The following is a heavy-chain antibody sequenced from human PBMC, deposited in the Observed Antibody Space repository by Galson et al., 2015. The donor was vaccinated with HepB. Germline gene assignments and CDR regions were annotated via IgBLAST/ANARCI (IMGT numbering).Heavy chain of an antibody. V-gene: IGHV1-69*02. CDR2: IIPILGIA. D-gene: IGHD6-13*01. Sequence: SVKVSCKASGGTFSSYTISWVRQAPGQGLEWMGRIIPILGIANYAQKFQGRVTITADKSTSTAYMELSSLRSEDTAVYYCARSIAAAGTPFDYWGQGTLVTVSS. CDR1: GGTFSSYT. J-gene: IGHJ4*02. CDR3: ARSIAAAGTPFDY.